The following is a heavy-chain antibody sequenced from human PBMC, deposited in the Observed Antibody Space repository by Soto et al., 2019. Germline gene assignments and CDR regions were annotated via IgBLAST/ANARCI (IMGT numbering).Heavy chain of an antibody. CDR2: ISAYNGNT. Sequence: QVPLVQSGAEVKKPGASVKVSCKASGYTFTSYGISWVRQAPGQGLEWMGWISAYNGNTNYAQKLQGRVTMTTDTSTSTAYMELRILRSDDTAVYYCARDQWLPTTRNLFDYWGQGTLVTVSS. D-gene: IGHD6-19*01. V-gene: IGHV1-18*01. CDR1: GYTFTSYG. J-gene: IGHJ4*02. CDR3: ARDQWLPTTRNLFDY.